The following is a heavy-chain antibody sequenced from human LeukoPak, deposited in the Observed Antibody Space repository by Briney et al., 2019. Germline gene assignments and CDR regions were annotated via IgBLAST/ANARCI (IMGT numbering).Heavy chain of an antibody. J-gene: IGHJ4*02. CDR2: IIPTLDLS. CDR1: GGTFSSYA. D-gene: IGHD1-20*01. Sequence: ASVKVSCKASGGTFSSYAISWVRQAPGQGLEWMGRIIPTLDLSNHAQKFQGRVTITADKSTSTAFMELSRLTSEDTAIYYCARLSGYNWNLFDYWGQGTLVTVSS. CDR3: ARLSGYNWNLFDY. V-gene: IGHV1-69*04.